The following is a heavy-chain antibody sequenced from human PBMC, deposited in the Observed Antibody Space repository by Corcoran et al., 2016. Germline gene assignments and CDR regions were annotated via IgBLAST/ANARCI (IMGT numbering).Heavy chain of an antibody. CDR3: ARPGAGAAYVY. D-gene: IGHD3-10*02. CDR2: INHSGTT. CDR1: GGSFSGYR. J-gene: IGHJ4*02. Sequence: QVQLQQWGAGLLKPSETLSLTCAVYGGSFSGYRWSWISQPPGKGLEWIGEINHSGTTTYNPSLKSRVTISVDTSNNQFSLNLSSVTAADTAVYYCARPGAGAAYVYWGQGTPVTVSS. V-gene: IGHV4-34*01.